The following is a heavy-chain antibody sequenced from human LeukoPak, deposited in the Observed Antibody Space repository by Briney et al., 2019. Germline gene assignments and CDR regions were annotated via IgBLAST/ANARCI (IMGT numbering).Heavy chain of an antibody. D-gene: IGHD4-17*01. J-gene: IGHJ3*02. V-gene: IGHV4-34*01. Sequence: PSQTLSLTCAVYGGSFSGYYWSWIRQPPGKGLEWIGEINHSGSTNYNPSLKSRVTISVDTSKNQFSLKLSSVTAADTAVYYCARGRGAQLADAFDIWGQGTMVTVSS. CDR2: INHSGST. CDR1: GGSFSGYY. CDR3: ARGRGAQLADAFDI.